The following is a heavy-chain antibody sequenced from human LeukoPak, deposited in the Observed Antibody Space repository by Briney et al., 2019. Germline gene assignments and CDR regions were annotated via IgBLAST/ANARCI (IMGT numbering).Heavy chain of an antibody. V-gene: IGHV4-4*09. CDR2: IYTSGST. Sequence: PSETLSLTCTVSGDSISNYYWSWIRQPPGKGLEWIGYIYTSGSTNYNPSLESRLTTSVDTPKNQFSLKLSSVTAADTAVYYCAGTPYCSSDNSHRFYNGNDGFDIWGQGTRVTVSS. CDR1: GDSISNYY. D-gene: IGHD2-2*01. J-gene: IGHJ3*02. CDR3: AGTPYCSSDNSHRFYNGNDGFDI.